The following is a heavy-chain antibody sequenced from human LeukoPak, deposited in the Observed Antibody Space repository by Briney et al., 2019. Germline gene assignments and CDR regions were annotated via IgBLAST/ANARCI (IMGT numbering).Heavy chain of an antibody. CDR3: SRNGLVDFDY. CDR1: GFAFDDFA. CDR2: IRRRAYGGAA. Sequence: GGSLRLSCTTSGFAFDDFAMRWVRQPAGKGLEWVGFIRRRAYGGAAEYAASVKGRFIISSDDSKGIAYLQMNSLKTEDTAVYYCSRNGLVDFDYWGQGSRVIVSP. J-gene: IGHJ4*02. V-gene: IGHV3-49*04.